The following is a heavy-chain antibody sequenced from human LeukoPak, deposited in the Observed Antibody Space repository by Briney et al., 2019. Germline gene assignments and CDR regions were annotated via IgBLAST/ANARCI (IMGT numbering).Heavy chain of an antibody. Sequence: ASVKVSCKASGYTFTSYGISWVRQAPGQGLEWMGWISAYNGNTNYAQKLQGRVTMTTDTSTSTAYMELSSLRSEDTAVYYCARVPVISYYFDYWGQGTLVTVSS. CDR1: GYTFTSYG. D-gene: IGHD1-1*01. CDR2: ISAYNGNT. J-gene: IGHJ4*02. V-gene: IGHV1-18*01. CDR3: ARVPVISYYFDY.